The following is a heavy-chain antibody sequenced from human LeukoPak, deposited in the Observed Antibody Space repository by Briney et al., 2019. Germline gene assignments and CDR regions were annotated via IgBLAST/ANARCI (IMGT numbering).Heavy chain of an antibody. Sequence: GGSLRLSCAASGFTFSSYSMNWVRQAPGKGLEWVSSISSSSSYIYYADSVKGRFTISRDNAKNTVYLQMNSLRVEDTAVYYCARGALYQYYLDYWGWGQGTLVTVSS. CDR1: GFTFSSYS. CDR3: ARGALYQYYLDYWG. D-gene: IGHD4-17*01. V-gene: IGHV3-21*01. CDR2: ISSSSSYI. J-gene: IGHJ4*02.